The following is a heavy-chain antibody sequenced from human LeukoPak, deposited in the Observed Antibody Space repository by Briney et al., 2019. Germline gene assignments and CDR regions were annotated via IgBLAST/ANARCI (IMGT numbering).Heavy chain of an antibody. CDR1: GFTFSSYA. CDR2: ISGSGGST. D-gene: IGHD3-22*01. V-gene: IGHV3-23*01. J-gene: IGHJ4*02. CDR3: AKAGMYYDSSGYIDY. Sequence: GGSLRLSCVASGFTFSSYAMSWVRQAPGKGLEWVSAISGSGGSTYYADSVKGRFTISRDNSKNTLYLQMNSLRAEDTAVYYCAKAGMYYDSSGYIDYWGQGTLVTVSS.